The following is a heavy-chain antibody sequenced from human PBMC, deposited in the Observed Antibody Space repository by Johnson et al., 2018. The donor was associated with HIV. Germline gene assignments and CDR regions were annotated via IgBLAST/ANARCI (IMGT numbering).Heavy chain of an antibody. CDR2: ITSTADGGTT. CDR1: GVTFRKFA. Sequence: MLLVESGGGLIQPGRSLRLSCTGSGVTFRKFAMGWVRRAPGKGLEWIGFITSTADGGTTQYAASVRGRFTIARDDSKSIAYLQMNSLKAEDTAVYYCAREGTFCGGDCSDGIDIWGQGTLVTVSS. CDR3: AREGTFCGGDCSDGIDI. D-gene: IGHD2-21*02. V-gene: IGHV3-49*04. J-gene: IGHJ3*02.